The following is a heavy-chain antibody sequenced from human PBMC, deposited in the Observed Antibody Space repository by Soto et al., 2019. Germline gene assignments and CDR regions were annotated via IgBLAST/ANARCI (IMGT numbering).Heavy chain of an antibody. J-gene: IGHJ2*01. CDR2: IVVGSGNT. D-gene: IGHD1-26*01. Sequence: QMQLLQSGPEVKKPGTSVKVSCKASGFTFTTSTVPWVRQTRGQRLEWIGWIVVGSGNTNNAQKFQERVTFTRDTSTSTAYMELSSLRSEDTAVYYCAGLVGATTLGYLDLWGRGTLVTVSS. CDR1: GFTFTTST. CDR3: AGLVGATTLGYLDL. V-gene: IGHV1-58*01.